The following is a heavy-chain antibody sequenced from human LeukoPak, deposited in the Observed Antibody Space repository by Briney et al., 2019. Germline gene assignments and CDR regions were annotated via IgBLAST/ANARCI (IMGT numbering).Heavy chain of an antibody. CDR1: GFTFSRYA. J-gene: IGHJ5*02. V-gene: IGHV3-74*01. CDR3: ARDPRNVGLAP. Sequence: TGGSLRLSCAASGFTFSRYAIHWVRQAPGKGLMYISRNNGDGSTTNYADVVKGRFTMSRDNVKNTLYLQMNSLRVEDTAVYYCARDPRNVGLAPWGQGTLVTVSS. D-gene: IGHD2-15*01. CDR2: NNGDGSTT.